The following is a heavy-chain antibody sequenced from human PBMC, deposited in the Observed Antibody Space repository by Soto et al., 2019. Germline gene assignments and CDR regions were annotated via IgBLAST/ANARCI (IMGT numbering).Heavy chain of an antibody. D-gene: IGHD6-13*01. Sequence: QMQLVQSGPEVKKPGTSVKVSCKASGFTFTSSAVQWVRQARGQRLEWIGWIVVGSGNTNYAQKFQERVTLTRDMSTSTAYMELSSLRSEDTAVYYCAAKIAAAEVWGMDVLGQGTTVTVSS. CDR3: AAKIAAAEVWGMDV. CDR2: IVVGSGNT. J-gene: IGHJ6*02. V-gene: IGHV1-58*01. CDR1: GFTFTSSA.